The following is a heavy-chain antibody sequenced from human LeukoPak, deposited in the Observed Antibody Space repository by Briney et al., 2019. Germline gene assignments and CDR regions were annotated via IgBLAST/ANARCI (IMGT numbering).Heavy chain of an antibody. Sequence: QAGGSLRLSCAASGFTFSSYAMHWVRQAPGKGLEYVSAISSNGGSTYYANSVKGRFTISRDNSKNTLYLQMNSLRAEDTAVYYCARDGGGPPPQRYYDILTGYYWAFDYWGQGTLVTVSS. D-gene: IGHD3-9*01. V-gene: IGHV3-64*01. CDR1: GFTFSSYA. J-gene: IGHJ4*02. CDR3: ARDGGGPPPQRYYDILTGYYWAFDY. CDR2: ISSNGGST.